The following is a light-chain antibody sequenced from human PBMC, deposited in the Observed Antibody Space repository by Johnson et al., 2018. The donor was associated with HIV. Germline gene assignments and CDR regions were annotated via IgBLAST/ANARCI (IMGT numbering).Light chain of an antibody. Sequence: QSVLTQPPSVSAAPGQKVTISCSGSSSNIGNNYVSWYQQLPGTAPKLLIYENNKRPSGIPDRFSGSKSGTSATLGITGLQTGDEADYYCGTRDSPLSAGLYVFGSGTKVTVL. CDR2: ENN. V-gene: IGLV1-51*02. CDR1: SSNIGNNY. CDR3: GTRDSPLSAGLYV. J-gene: IGLJ1*01.